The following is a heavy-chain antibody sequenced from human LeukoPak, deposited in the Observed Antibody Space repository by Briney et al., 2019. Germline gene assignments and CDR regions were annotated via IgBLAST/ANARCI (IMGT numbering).Heavy chain of an antibody. CDR3: AKDFLTVTKGIIDY. V-gene: IGHV3-43*02. D-gene: IGHD4-17*01. J-gene: IGHJ4*02. Sequence: GGSLRLSCAASGFTVSSNYMSWVRQAPGKGLEWVSLISGDGGSTYYADSVKGRFTISRDNSKNSLYLQMNSLRTEDTALYYCAKDFLTVTKGIIDYWGQGTLVTVSS. CDR1: GFTVSSNY. CDR2: ISGDGGST.